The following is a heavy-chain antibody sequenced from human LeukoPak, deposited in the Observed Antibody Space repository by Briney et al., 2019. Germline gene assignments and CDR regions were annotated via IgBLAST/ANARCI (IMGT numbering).Heavy chain of an antibody. D-gene: IGHD4-23*01. V-gene: IGHV3-21*03. CDR2: ISSSSSYI. J-gene: IGHJ5*02. CDR1: GFSFDDDG. Sequence: GGSLRLSCAGSGFSFDDDGMSWGRQAPGKGLEWVSSISSSSSYIYYADSVKGRFTISRDNAKNSLYLQMNSLRVEDTAVYYCARTSGGNWFDPWGQGTLVTVSS. CDR3: ARTSGGNWFDP.